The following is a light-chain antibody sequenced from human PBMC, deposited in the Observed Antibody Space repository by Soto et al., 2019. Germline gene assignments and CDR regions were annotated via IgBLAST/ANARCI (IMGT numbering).Light chain of an antibody. CDR2: HVA. CDR3: CSYAAGQTLV. Sequence: QSALTQPRSVSGSPGQSVTISCSGTSSDVGGYEYVSWYQQHPGKAPTLIIYHVAQRPSGVPDRFSASKSGTTASLTISGLQAEDEAEYFCCSYAAGQTLVFGGGTKLTVI. J-gene: IGLJ2*01. V-gene: IGLV2-11*01. CDR1: SSDVGGYEY.